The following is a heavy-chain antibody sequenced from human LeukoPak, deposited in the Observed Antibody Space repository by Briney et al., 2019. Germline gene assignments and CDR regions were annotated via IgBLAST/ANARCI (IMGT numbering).Heavy chain of an antibody. CDR1: GFTFSSYW. CDR2: INGDGSST. V-gene: IGHV3-74*01. D-gene: IGHD6-13*01. Sequence: GGSLRLSCAASGFTFSSYWIHWVRQAPGKGLVWVSRINGDGSSTNYADSVKGRFTISRDNAKNTLYLQMNSLRAEDTAVYYCARLRDGSSPRYYYYSLDVWGQGTTVTVSS. J-gene: IGHJ6*02. CDR3: ARLRDGSSPRYYYYSLDV.